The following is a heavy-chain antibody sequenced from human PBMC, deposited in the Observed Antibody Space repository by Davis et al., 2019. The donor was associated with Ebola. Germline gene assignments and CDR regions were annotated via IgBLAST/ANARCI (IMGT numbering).Heavy chain of an antibody. Sequence: AASVKVSCKASGGTFSSYAISWVRQAPGQGLEWMGRIIPILGIANYAQKFQGRVTLTADESTSTAYMELSSLRSEDTAVYYCAKWDCSGGSCYGMDVWGQGTTVTVSS. J-gene: IGHJ6*02. CDR1: GGTFSSYA. CDR2: IIPILGIA. CDR3: AKWDCSGGSCYGMDV. V-gene: IGHV1-69*04. D-gene: IGHD2-15*01.